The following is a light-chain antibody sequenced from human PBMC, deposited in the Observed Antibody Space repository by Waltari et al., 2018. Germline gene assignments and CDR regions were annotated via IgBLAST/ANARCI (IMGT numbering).Light chain of an antibody. V-gene: IGKV3-20*01. CDR2: GAY. Sequence: IVLTQSPGTLSLSPGARATLSCRASQSVNTYLAWYQQKPGQAPRLLIYGAYTRAAGIPDRFSGSGFGTDFSLTISRLEAEDFAVYYCQKYVSLPATFGQGTKVEIK. J-gene: IGKJ1*01. CDR1: QSVNTY. CDR3: QKYVSLPAT.